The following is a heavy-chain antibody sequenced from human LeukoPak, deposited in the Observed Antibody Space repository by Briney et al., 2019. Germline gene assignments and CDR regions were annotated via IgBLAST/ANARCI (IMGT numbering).Heavy chain of an antibody. CDR1: GYTFTSYA. D-gene: IGHD2-2*01. Sequence: ASVKVSCKASGYTFTSYAMHWVRQAPGQRLEWMGWINAGNGNTKYSQKFQDRVTITRDTSASTAYMELSSLRSEDTAVYYCASDLTVPTASDYYSYYGMDVWGQGTTVTVSS. CDR2: INAGNGNT. CDR3: ASDLTVPTASDYYSYYGMDV. V-gene: IGHV1-3*01. J-gene: IGHJ6*02.